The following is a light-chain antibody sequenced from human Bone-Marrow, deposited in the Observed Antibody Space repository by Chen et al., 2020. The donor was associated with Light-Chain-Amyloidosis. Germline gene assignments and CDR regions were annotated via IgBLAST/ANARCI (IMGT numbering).Light chain of an antibody. V-gene: IGLV2-14*03. CDR1: SSDVGGYNY. J-gene: IGLJ3*02. CDR3: ASYTSAATWV. Sequence: QSALTQPASVSGSPGQSITFSCTGTSSDVGGYNYVSWYQQHPGKAPKLIIYDVSDRPSGVSDRFSGSKSGNTASLTSSGLQAEDEADYYCASYTSAATWVFGGGTKLTVL. CDR2: DVS.